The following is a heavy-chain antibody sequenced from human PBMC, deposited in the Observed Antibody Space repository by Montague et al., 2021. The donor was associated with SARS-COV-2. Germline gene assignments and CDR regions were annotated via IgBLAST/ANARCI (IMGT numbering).Heavy chain of an antibody. V-gene: IGHV4-59*01. CDR3: VREGRSSAYAMDY. D-gene: IGHD3-22*01. J-gene: IGHJ4*02. CDR2: VHYTGST. CDR1: GGSMSGYY. Sequence: SETLSLTCEVSGGSMSGYYWTWIRQSPGKGLEWIGYVHYTGSTKYNPSLKTRVSLSLDTPKNHFSLHLSSVTAADTAVYYCVREGRSSAYAMDYWGQGTLVTVSS.